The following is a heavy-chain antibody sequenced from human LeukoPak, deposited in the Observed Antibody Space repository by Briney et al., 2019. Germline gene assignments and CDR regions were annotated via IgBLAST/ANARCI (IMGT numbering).Heavy chain of an antibody. CDR2: IHYSGST. V-gene: IGHV4-59*01. J-gene: IGHJ2*01. CDR1: GGSISTYY. Sequence: SSETLSLTCTVSGGSISTYYWSWIRQPPGKGLEWIAYIHYSGSTNYNPSLRSRVAISVDTSKNQFSLKLSSVTAADTAVYYCARGLTSSDWYFDLWGRGTLVTVSS. D-gene: IGHD4/OR15-4a*01. CDR3: ARGLTSSDWYFDL.